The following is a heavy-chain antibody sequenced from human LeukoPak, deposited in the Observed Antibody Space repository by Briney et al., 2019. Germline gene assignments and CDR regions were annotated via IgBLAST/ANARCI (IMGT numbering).Heavy chain of an antibody. V-gene: IGHV3-21*01. CDR2: ISSSSYYI. CDR1: GFTFSTYT. D-gene: IGHD1-26*01. Sequence: GGSLKLSCTASGFTFSTYTMNWVRQAPGKGLEWVSSISSSSYYIYYADSVKGRFTISRDNAKNSLFLQMNSLRAEDTAVYYCGAAYSGSSPFDYWGQGTLVTVSS. CDR3: GAAYSGSSPFDY. J-gene: IGHJ4*02.